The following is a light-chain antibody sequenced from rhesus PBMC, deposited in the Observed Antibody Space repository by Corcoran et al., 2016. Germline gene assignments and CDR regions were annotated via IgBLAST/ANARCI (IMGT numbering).Light chain of an antibody. CDR3: MQALQTPLT. CDR1: QSLLSSNGYNY. V-gene: IGKV2-60*01. Sequence: DIVMTQTPLSLPVTLGEPASIPWRSSQSLLSSNGYNYLNCYRQKPGQSPQLLIYFGSNRASGVPSRFSGRGSGTDFTLKISRVEAEDVGVYCCMQALQTPLTFGGGPKVEIE. J-gene: IGKJ4*01. CDR2: FGS.